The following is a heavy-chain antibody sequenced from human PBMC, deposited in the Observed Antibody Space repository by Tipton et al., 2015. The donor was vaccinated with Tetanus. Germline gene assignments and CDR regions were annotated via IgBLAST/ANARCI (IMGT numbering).Heavy chain of an antibody. Sequence: QLVQSGGEVKKPGEPLKISCKGSGYIFTNYWIGWVRQKPGKGLEWMGIIYPGDSDTRYSQSFQGQVTISVDKSINTACLQWSSLKASGTSVFYCARAHCTDGVCNFDFWGQGALVTVAS. CDR2: IYPGDSDT. CDR1: GYIFTNYW. D-gene: IGHD2-8*01. J-gene: IGHJ4*02. CDR3: ARAHCTDGVCNFDF. V-gene: IGHV5-51*01.